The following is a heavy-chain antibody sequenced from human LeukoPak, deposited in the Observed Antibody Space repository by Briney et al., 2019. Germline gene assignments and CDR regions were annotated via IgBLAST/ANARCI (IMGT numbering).Heavy chain of an antibody. CDR3: ARDRDGYNSIAAAFDY. V-gene: IGHV3-30-3*01. J-gene: IGHJ4*02. CDR2: ISYDGSNK. D-gene: IGHD5-24*01. CDR1: GFTFSSYA. Sequence: GGSLRLSCAVSGFTFSSYAMHWVRQAPGKGLEWVSVISYDGSNKYYADSVKGRFTISRDNSKNTLYLQMNSLRAEDTAVYYCARDRDGYNSIAAAFDYWGQGTLVTVSS.